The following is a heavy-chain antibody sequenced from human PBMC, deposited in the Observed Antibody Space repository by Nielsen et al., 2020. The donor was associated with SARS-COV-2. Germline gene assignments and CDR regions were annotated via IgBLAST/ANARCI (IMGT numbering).Heavy chain of an antibody. V-gene: IGHV3-7*01. D-gene: IGHD2-15*01. Sequence: GESLKISCAASGFTFSSYWMHWVRQAPGKGLEWVANIKQDGSEKYYVDSVKGRFTISRDNAKNSLYLQMNSLRAEDTAVYYCARGPGYCSGGSCYTHDAFDIWGQGTMVTVSS. CDR3: ARGPGYCSGGSCYTHDAFDI. CDR2: IKQDGSEK. J-gene: IGHJ3*02. CDR1: GFTFSSYW.